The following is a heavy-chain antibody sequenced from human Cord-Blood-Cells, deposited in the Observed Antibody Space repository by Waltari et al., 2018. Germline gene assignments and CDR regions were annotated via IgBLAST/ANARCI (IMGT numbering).Heavy chain of an antibody. J-gene: IGHJ6*02. CDR2: INPNSGGT. CDR1: GYTFTGYY. Sequence: QVQLVQSGAEVKKPGASVKVSCKASGYTFTGYYMHWVRQAPGQGLEWMGWINPNSGGTNYAQKCEGRVTMTRDTSISTAYMELSMLRSDDTAVYYCARGDYYYYGMDVWGQGTTVTVSS. CDR3: ARGDYYYYGMDV. V-gene: IGHV1-2*02.